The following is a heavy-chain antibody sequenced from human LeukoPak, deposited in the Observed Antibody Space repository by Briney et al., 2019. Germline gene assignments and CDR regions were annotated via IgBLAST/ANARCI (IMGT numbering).Heavy chain of an antibody. V-gene: IGHV3-23*01. CDR3: AKGKTSGWDQDAFDI. Sequence: PGASLRLSCAAAGLTFSSYAMSWVRQAPGKGLEWVSRIIATGGSTYYADSVKGRFAISRDNSKNTLYLQLISLRVEDTAVYYCAKGKTSGWDQDAFDIWGQGTMVTVSS. CDR2: IIATGGST. D-gene: IGHD6-19*01. CDR1: GLTFSSYA. J-gene: IGHJ3*02.